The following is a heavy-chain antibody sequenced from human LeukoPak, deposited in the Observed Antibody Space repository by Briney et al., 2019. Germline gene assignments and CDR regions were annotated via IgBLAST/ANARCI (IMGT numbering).Heavy chain of an antibody. V-gene: IGHV3-23*01. D-gene: IGHD1-26*01. CDR2: ISGSGGTT. CDR3: AKWAMYSGSYYSFDY. Sequence: GGSLRLSCAASGFTFSDYYMSWIRQAPGKGLEWVSAISGSGGTTHYADSVKGRFTISRDNSKNTLYLQMNSLRAEDTAVYYCAKWAMYSGSYYSFDYWGQGTLVTVSS. CDR1: GFTFSDYY. J-gene: IGHJ4*02.